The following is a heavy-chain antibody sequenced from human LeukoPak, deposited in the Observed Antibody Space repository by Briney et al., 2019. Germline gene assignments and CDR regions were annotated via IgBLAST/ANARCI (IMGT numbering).Heavy chain of an antibody. D-gene: IGHD1-1*01. CDR1: GYTLISYY. CDR3: ARGDDNGIFDY. Sequence: ASVKVSCKASGYTLISYYMHWVRQAPGQGLEWMGIINPSGDSTSYAQKFQGRVTITRDTSTTTVYMELSSLRSEDTAVYYCARGDDNGIFDYWGQGTLVTVSS. V-gene: IGHV1-46*01. J-gene: IGHJ4*02. CDR2: INPSGDST.